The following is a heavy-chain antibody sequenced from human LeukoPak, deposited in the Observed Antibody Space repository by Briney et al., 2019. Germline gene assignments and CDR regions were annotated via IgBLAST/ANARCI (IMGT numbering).Heavy chain of an antibody. D-gene: IGHD5-12*01. CDR2: VFSSGST. CDR1: GVSMRSYY. CDR3: TRGGWLRFDY. J-gene: IGHJ4*02. Sequence: SETLSLTCTVSGVSMRSYYWSWIRQPPGKGLEWIGYVFSSGSTDYNPSLKSRVTMSVVTSRNQFSLNLRSVTAADTAVYYCTRGGWLRFDYWGQGILVSVS. V-gene: IGHV4-59*01.